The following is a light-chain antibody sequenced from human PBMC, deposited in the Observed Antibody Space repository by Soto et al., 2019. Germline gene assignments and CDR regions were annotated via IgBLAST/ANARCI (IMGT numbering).Light chain of an antibody. CDR2: GNT. V-gene: IGLV1-40*01. CDR3: QSYDSSLSAVV. J-gene: IGLJ2*01. CDR1: SSNIGAGYD. Sequence: QSVLTQPPSVSGAPGQRVTISCTGSSSNIGAGYDVHWYQHLPGTAPKLLIYGNTNRHSGVPDRFSGAKSGTSASLAITGLQAEDEADYYCQSYDSSLSAVVFGGGTKLTVL.